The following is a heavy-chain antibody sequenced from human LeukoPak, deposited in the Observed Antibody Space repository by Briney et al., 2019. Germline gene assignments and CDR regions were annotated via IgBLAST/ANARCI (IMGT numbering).Heavy chain of an antibody. J-gene: IGHJ4*02. CDR3: AKDNFDSSVGYFDY. D-gene: IGHD3-22*01. CDR2: ISGGGGKT. CDR1: GFTFSSYA. V-gene: IGHV3-23*01. Sequence: GGSLRLSCAASGFTFSSYAMSWVRQVPGKGLEWVSGISGGGGKTYYTDSVKGRCTISRDTSKNTLYLQMNSLRAEDTAIYYCAKDNFDSSVGYFDYWGQGTLDTVSS.